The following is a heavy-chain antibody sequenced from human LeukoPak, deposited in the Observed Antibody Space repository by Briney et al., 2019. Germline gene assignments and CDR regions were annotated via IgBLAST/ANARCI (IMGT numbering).Heavy chain of an antibody. Sequence: GGSLRLSCAASGFTFGSYGMHWVRQAPGKGLEWVAVISYDGSNKYYADSVKGRFTISRDNSKNTLYLQMNSLRAEDTAVYYCAKTPILGVVATSYDYWGQGTLVTVSS. CDR1: GFTFGSYG. CDR2: ISYDGSNK. CDR3: AKTPILGVVATSYDY. J-gene: IGHJ4*02. V-gene: IGHV3-30*18. D-gene: IGHD3-3*01.